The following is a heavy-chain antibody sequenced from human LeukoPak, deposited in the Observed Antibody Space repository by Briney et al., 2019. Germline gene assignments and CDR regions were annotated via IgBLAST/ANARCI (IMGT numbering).Heavy chain of an antibody. CDR1: GGSFSGYY. V-gene: IGHV4-34*01. CDR2: INHSGST. CDR3: ARENYDYVWGSYRSAWFDP. D-gene: IGHD3-16*02. Sequence: PSETLSLTCAVHGGSFSGYYWSWIRPPPGKGLEWIGEINHSGSTNYNPSLKSRVTISVDTSKNQFSLKLSSVTAADTAVYYCARENYDYVWGSYRSAWFDPWGQGTLVTVSS. J-gene: IGHJ5*02.